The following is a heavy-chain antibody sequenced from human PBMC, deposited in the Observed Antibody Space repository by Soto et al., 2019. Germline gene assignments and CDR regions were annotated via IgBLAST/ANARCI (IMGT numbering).Heavy chain of an antibody. V-gene: IGHV3-21*01. J-gene: IGHJ4*02. CDR1: GFTFSSYS. CDR3: ARGPSSGWYWDY. D-gene: IGHD6-19*01. CDR2: ISSSSSYI. Sequence: PGGSLRLSCAASGFTFSSYSMNWVRQAPGKGLEWVSSISSSSSYIYYADSVKGRFTISRDNAKNSLYLQMNSLRAEDTAVYYCARGPSSGWYWDYWGQGTLVTVSS.